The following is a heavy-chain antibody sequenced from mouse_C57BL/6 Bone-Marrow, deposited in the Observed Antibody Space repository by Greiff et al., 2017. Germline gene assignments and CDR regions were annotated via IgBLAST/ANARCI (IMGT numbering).Heavy chain of an antibody. V-gene: IGHV1-81*01. Sequence: VQLQQSGAELARPGASVKLSCKASGYTFTSYGISWVKQRTGQGLEWIGEIYPRSGNTNYNEKFKGKATLTADKSASTAYMELRSLTSEDSAVYFCASLYDGYSAWFAYWGQGTLVTVSA. D-gene: IGHD2-3*01. CDR2: IYPRSGNT. J-gene: IGHJ3*01. CDR1: GYTFTSYG. CDR3: ASLYDGYSAWFAY.